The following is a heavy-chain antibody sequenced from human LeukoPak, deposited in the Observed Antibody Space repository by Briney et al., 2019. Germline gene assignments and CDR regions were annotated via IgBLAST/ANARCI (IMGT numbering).Heavy chain of an antibody. J-gene: IGHJ4*02. Sequence: PSETLSLTCTVSGGSISSYYWSWIRQPPGKGLEWIGYIYYSGSTNYNPSLKSRVTISVDTSKNQFTLKLSSVTAADTAVYYCARGGYSPGPGHFDYWGQGTLVTVSS. CDR3: ARGGYSPGPGHFDY. CDR2: IYYSGST. CDR1: GGSISSYY. V-gene: IGHV4-59*01. D-gene: IGHD5-24*01.